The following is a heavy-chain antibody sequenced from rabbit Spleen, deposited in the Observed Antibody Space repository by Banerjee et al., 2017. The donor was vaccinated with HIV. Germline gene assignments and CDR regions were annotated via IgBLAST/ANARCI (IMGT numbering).Heavy chain of an antibody. Sequence: QEQLVESGGGLVQPEGSLTLTCKASGFSFSNKAVMCWVRQAPGRGLEWIACIYAGSSSNTYSATWAKGRFTISKTSSTTVTLQMTSLSAADTATYFCARDTSTSFSTYGMDLWGQGTLVTVS. V-gene: IGHV1S45*01. D-gene: IGHD1-1*01. CDR1: GFSFSNKAV. CDR2: IYAGSSSNT. CDR3: ARDTSTSFSTYGMDL. J-gene: IGHJ6*01.